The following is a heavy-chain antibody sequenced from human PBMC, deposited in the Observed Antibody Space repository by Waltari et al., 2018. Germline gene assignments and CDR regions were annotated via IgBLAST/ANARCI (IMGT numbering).Heavy chain of an antibody. D-gene: IGHD2-15*01. CDR2: INHNGNR. V-gene: IGHV4-34*02. CDR3: VRLEDCSGPGGNCYSGDSFALDV. J-gene: IGHJ6*02. Sequence: QVQLQQWGAGQLQPSETLSLTCAVYGGSFSGYYWGWIRQPTGKGLEWIGEINHNGNRNHNPSLRSRVTMLVDTSRSQFSLKVNSVTAADTAVYYCVRLEDCSGPGGNCYSGDSFALDVWGQGTTVTVSS. CDR1: GGSFSGYY.